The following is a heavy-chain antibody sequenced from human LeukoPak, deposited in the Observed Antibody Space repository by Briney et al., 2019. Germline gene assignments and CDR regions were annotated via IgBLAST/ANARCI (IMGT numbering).Heavy chain of an antibody. CDR2: ISGSGGST. Sequence: PGGSLRLSCAASGFTFSSYAMSWVRQAPGKGLEWVSAISGSGGSTYYADSVKGRFTISRDNSKNTLYLQMNSLRAEDTAVYYCAKDRGYDFWSCYRLSFDIWGQGTMVTVSS. CDR3: AKDRGYDFWSCYRLSFDI. J-gene: IGHJ3*02. V-gene: IGHV3-23*01. CDR1: GFTFSSYA. D-gene: IGHD3-3*01.